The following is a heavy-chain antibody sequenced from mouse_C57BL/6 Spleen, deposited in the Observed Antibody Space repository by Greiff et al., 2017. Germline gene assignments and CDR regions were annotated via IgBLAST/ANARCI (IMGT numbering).Heavy chain of an antibody. CDR3: ARREDYGSSSWFAY. Sequence: VQLQQPGAELVRPGSSVKLSCKASGYTFTSYWMDWVKQRPGQGLEWIGNIYPSDSETHYNQKFKDKATLTVDKSSSTAYMQLSSLTSEDSAVYYCARREDYGSSSWFAYWGQGTLVTVSA. CDR1: GYTFTSYW. J-gene: IGHJ3*01. CDR2: IYPSDSET. V-gene: IGHV1-61*01. D-gene: IGHD1-1*01.